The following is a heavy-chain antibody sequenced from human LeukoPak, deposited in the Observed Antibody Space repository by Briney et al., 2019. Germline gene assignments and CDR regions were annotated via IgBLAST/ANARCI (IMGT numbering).Heavy chain of an antibody. Sequence: GGSLRLSCAASGFTFSSYGMSWVRQAPGKGLVWVSHINRDGSRTTYADSVKGRFTISRDNAKNTVYLQMNSLRAEDTALYFCVRSLTGTDDYWGQGTLVTVSS. CDR1: GFTFSSYG. D-gene: IGHD3-9*01. V-gene: IGHV3-74*01. CDR3: VRSLTGTDDY. J-gene: IGHJ4*02. CDR2: INRDGSRT.